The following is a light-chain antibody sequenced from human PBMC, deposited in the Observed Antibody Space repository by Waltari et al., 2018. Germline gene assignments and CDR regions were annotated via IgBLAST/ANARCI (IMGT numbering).Light chain of an antibody. Sequence: SYELTQPHSVSVSPGQTARITCSGDALPTRYAYWYQQKPGQAPVLAIYQHNERPSGIPERFSGSTSGTTSTLTVSGVQSEDEADYYCLSTDSSGTYWVFGGGTKVTVL. V-gene: IGLV3-25*03. CDR3: LSTDSSGTYWV. CDR2: QHN. J-gene: IGLJ3*02. CDR1: ALPTRY.